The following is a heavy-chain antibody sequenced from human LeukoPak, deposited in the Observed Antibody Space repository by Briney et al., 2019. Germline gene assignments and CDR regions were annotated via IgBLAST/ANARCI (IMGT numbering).Heavy chain of an antibody. V-gene: IGHV4-59*08. Sequence: SETLSLTCTVSGGSINNYYWIWIRQPPGKGLEWIGYIHYTGSTDYNPSLKSRVTISVDTSKNQFSLKLSSVTAADTAIYYCARGGVLGQSAFDIWGHGTLVTVSS. J-gene: IGHJ3*02. CDR1: GGSINNYY. CDR3: ARGGVLGQSAFDI. D-gene: IGHD3-10*01. CDR2: IHYTGST.